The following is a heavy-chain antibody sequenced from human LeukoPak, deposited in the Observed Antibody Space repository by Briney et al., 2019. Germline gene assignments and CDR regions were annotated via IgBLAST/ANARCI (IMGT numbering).Heavy chain of an antibody. D-gene: IGHD2-2*01. V-gene: IGHV4-59*08. CDR1: GGSISSYY. J-gene: IGHJ3*02. CDR3: ARLPYCSSTRCLRGAFDI. Sequence: SETLSLTCTVSGGSISSYYWSWIRQPPGNGLEWIGYIYYSGSTNYNPSLKSRVTISVDTSKNQFSLKLSSVTAADTAVYYCARLPYCSSTRCLRGAFDIWGQGTMVTVSS. CDR2: IYYSGST.